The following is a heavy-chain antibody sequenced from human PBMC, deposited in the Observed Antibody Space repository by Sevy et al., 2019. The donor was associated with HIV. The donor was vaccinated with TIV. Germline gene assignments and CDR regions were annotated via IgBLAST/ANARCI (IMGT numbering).Heavy chain of an antibody. V-gene: IGHV3-30*04. J-gene: IGHJ6*02. CDR3: ARDSDGYSYAFYGMDV. CDR1: GFTFSTYA. Sequence: GGSLRLSCAASGFTFSTYAMHWVRQAPGKGLEWVAVISYDGRDKNYADSVKGRFTISRDNSKNTLYLQMNSLRIDDTAVYYCARDSDGYSYAFYGMDVWGQGTTVTVSS. CDR2: ISYDGRDK. D-gene: IGHD5-18*01.